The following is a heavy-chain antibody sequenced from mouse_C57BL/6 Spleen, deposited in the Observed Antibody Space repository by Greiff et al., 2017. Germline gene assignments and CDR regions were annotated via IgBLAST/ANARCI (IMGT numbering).Heavy chain of an antibody. Sequence: EVMLVESGGDLVKPGGSLKLSCAASGFTFSRYGMSWVRQTPDKRLEWVATISSGGSYTDYPESVQGRFTISRDNAKNTLYLQMSSLKSEDTAMYYCARQDNYDAMDYWGQGTSVTVSS. CDR1: GFTFSRYG. J-gene: IGHJ4*01. D-gene: IGHD1-3*01. CDR3: ARQDNYDAMDY. CDR2: ISSGGSYT. V-gene: IGHV5-6*01.